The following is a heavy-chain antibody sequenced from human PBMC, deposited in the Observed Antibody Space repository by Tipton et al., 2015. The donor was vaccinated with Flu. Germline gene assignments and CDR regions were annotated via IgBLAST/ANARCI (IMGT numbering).Heavy chain of an antibody. CDR2: MYAGGNT. V-gene: IGHV4-4*07. J-gene: IGHJ4*02. CDR1: GGSMSSFY. Sequence: TLSLTCTVSGGSMSSFYWIWIRKPAGKGLEWMGRMYAGGNTKYNPSLKSRVTMSVDTSKNQFSLRLTSVTAADTAVYYCARGSGSGTEMTFYVWGPGTVITVSS. CDR3: ARGSGSGTEMTFYV. D-gene: IGHD3-10*01.